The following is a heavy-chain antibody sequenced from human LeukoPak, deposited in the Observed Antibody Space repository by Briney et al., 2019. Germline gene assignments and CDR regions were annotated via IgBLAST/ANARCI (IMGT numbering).Heavy chain of an antibody. Sequence: GASVKVSCKASGYTFTSYGISWVRQAPGQGLEWMGWISAYNGNTNYAQKLQGRVTMTTDTSTSTAYMELRSLRSDDTAVYYCARDSLIITMVRGYFDYWGQGTLVTVSS. J-gene: IGHJ4*02. D-gene: IGHD3-10*01. CDR1: GYTFTSYG. CDR2: ISAYNGNT. CDR3: ARDSLIITMVRGYFDY. V-gene: IGHV1-18*01.